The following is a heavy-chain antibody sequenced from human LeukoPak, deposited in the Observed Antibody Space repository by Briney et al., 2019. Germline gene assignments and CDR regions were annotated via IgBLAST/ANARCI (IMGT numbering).Heavy chain of an antibody. Sequence: SGGSLRLSCAASGFSFTTYWMSWVRQAPGKGLEWVANINQDGTEKYYVDSVEGRFTISRDNGKNSLYLQMNSLRAEDTAVYYCAKDYYGSGSYGPPYFDYWGQGTLVTVSS. D-gene: IGHD3-10*01. CDR1: GFSFTTYW. CDR3: AKDYYGSGSYGPPYFDY. J-gene: IGHJ4*02. V-gene: IGHV3-7*03. CDR2: INQDGTEK.